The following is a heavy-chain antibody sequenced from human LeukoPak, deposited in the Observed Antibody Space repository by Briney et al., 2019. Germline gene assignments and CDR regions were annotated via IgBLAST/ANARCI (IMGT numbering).Heavy chain of an antibody. J-gene: IGHJ4*02. Sequence: GGSLRLSCAASGFTFSSYAMSWVRQAPGKGLEWVSAISGSGGGTYYADSVKGRFTISRDNSKNTLYLQMNSLRAEDTAVYYCAKDTSGLRFLEWLLWGYFDYWGQGTLVTVSS. V-gene: IGHV3-23*01. D-gene: IGHD3-3*01. CDR1: GFTFSSYA. CDR2: ISGSGGGT. CDR3: AKDTSGLRFLEWLLWGYFDY.